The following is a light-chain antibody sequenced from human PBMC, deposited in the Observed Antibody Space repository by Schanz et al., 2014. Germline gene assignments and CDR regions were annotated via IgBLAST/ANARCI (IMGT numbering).Light chain of an antibody. Sequence: QAVVTQEPSFSVSPGGTVTLTCGLSSGSVSTTYYPSWYQQTPGQAPRTLIYNTNTRSSGVPDRFSGSSSGAERYLTISSLQSEDEADYYCQTWDTGIRVFGGGTKLTVL. V-gene: IGLV8-61*01. CDR2: NTN. J-gene: IGLJ3*02. CDR3: QTWDTGIRV. CDR1: SGSVSTTYY.